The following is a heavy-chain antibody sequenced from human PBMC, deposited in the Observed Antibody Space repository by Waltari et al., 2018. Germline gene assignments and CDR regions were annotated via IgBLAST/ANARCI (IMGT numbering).Heavy chain of an antibody. CDR1: GYSISSGYY. J-gene: IGHJ3*02. CDR2: IYSRGGT. Sequence: QVQLQESGPGLVKPSETLSLTCSVSGYSISSGYYWGWIRQPPGKGLEWIGSIYSRGGTHDNPSLKSRVTISKETSKNQFSLNLNSVTAADTGIYYCARALNWGSTGAFDIWGQGTMVTVSS. CDR3: ARALNWGSTGAFDI. D-gene: IGHD7-27*01. V-gene: IGHV4-38-2*02.